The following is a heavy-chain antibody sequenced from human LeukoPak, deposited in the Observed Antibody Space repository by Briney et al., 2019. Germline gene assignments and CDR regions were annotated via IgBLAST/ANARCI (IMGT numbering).Heavy chain of an antibody. V-gene: IGHV3-7*01. J-gene: IGHJ3*02. D-gene: IGHD1-26*01. CDR3: ARPGIAGGAFDI. CDR2: INPDGSEK. CDR1: GFTFSSIW. Sequence: GGSLRLSCAASGFTFSSIWMNWVRQVPGKGLEWVGNINPDGSEKYYVDSVEGRFTISRDNSKNSMYLQMNSLRGEDTAVYYCARPGIAGGAFDIWGQGPVVIVSS.